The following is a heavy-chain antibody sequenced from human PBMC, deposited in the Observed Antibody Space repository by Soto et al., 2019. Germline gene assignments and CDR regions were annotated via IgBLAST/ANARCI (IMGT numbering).Heavy chain of an antibody. CDR1: GFSVNGYY. Sequence: QVPLLESGGGLVTPGGSLRLSCAASGFSVNGYYMGWVRQPPGKGLEWISYISGESRHTNHADSVKGRFTISRDNGKNSLYLQMNSLRADDTAVYFCATGQQVRMADIWGQGTLVTVSS. CDR3: ATGQQVRMADI. V-gene: IGHV3-11*03. D-gene: IGHD6-13*01. J-gene: IGHJ3*02. CDR2: ISGESRHT.